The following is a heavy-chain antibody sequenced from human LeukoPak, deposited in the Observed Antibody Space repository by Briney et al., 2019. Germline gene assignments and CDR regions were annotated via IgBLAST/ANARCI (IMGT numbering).Heavy chain of an antibody. D-gene: IGHD6-13*01. V-gene: IGHV3-23*01. CDR1: GFTSENYY. CDR2: ITSGSGSNV. CDR3: ARHGSWSFDY. J-gene: IGHJ4*02. Sequence: GGSLRLSCAASGFTSENYYMNWVRQAPGKGLEWVSAITSGSGSNVYYTDSLKGRFTISRDNSKNTLYLQMNSLRAEDTAVYYCARHGSWSFDYWGQGTLVTVSA.